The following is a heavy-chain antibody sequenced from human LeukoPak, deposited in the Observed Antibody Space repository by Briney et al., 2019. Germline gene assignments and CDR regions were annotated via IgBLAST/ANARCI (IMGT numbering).Heavy chain of an antibody. D-gene: IGHD2/OR15-2a*01. CDR1: AFSMNDFW. CDR3: ARSGIGRGFDI. J-gene: IGHJ3*02. Sequence: PGGSLRLSCAASAFSMNDFWMHWVRQGPGKGLEWVSRINKDATITTYADSVKGRFTVSRDNVKNMVYLDMNGLRGDDTAAYYCARSGIGRGFDIWGRGATVTVSS. CDR2: INKDATIT. V-gene: IGHV3-74*01.